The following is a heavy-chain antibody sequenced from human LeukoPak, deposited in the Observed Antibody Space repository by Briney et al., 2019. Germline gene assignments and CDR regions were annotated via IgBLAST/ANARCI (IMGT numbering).Heavy chain of an antibody. D-gene: IGHD4-11*01. Sequence: PGGSLRLSCAASGFTFSSYWMSWVRQAPGKGLEWVANIKQDGSEKYYVDSVKGRFTISRDNAKNSLYLQMNSLRAEDTAVYYCAKDRVTTYYYYMDVWGKGTTATVSS. V-gene: IGHV3-7*01. CDR2: IKQDGSEK. CDR1: GFTFSSYW. CDR3: AKDRVTTYYYYMDV. J-gene: IGHJ6*03.